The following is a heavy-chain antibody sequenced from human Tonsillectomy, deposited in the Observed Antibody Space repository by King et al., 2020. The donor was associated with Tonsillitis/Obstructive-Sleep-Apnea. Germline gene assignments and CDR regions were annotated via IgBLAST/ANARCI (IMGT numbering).Heavy chain of an antibody. V-gene: IGHV3-43*01. J-gene: IGHJ4*02. D-gene: IGHD5-18*01. CDR3: AKVQNRIQLWSSALDY. Sequence: QLVQSGGVVVQPGGSLRLSCAASGFTFDDYTMHWVRQAPGKGLEWVSLISWDGCSTYYADSVKGRFTISRYNSKNSLYLQMNSLRTEDTALFYCAKVQNRIQLWSSALDYWGQGTLVTVSS. CDR2: ISWDGCST. CDR1: GFTFDDYT.